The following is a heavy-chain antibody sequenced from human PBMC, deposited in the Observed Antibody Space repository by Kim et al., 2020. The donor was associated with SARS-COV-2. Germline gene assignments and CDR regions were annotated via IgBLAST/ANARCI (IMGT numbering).Heavy chain of an antibody. CDR3: ARLYYDSSGYYYFDY. Sequence: SETLSLTCTVSGGSISSSSYYWGWIRQPPGKGLEWIGSIYYSGSTYYNPSLKSRVTISVDTSKNQFSLKLSSVTAADTAVYYCARLYYDSSGYYYFDYWGQGTLVTVSS. V-gene: IGHV4-39*01. CDR1: GGSISSSSYY. D-gene: IGHD3-22*01. CDR2: IYYSGST. J-gene: IGHJ4*02.